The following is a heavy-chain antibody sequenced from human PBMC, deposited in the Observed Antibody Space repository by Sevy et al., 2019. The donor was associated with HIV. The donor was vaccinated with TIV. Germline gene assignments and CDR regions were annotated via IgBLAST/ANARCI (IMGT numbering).Heavy chain of an antibody. Sequence: GGSLRLSCAASGFTLSSVGIHWVRLTPGTGLEWLAFIGHDGNKYFYGASVKGRITTSRDNSKNTVSLQMNSLRVEDTAIYYCAKDYCIGNDCFLGWFDPRGQGTVVTGSS. CDR3: AKDYCIGNDCFLGWFDP. CDR1: GFTLSSVG. J-gene: IGHJ5*02. D-gene: IGHD2-15*01. CDR2: IGHDGNKY. V-gene: IGHV3-30*02.